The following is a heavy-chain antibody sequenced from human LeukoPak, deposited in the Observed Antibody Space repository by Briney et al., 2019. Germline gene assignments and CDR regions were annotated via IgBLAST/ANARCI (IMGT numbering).Heavy chain of an antibody. J-gene: IGHJ6*03. V-gene: IGHV1-46*01. Sequence: ASVKVSCKASGYIFTSYFMHWVRQAPGQGLEWMGLINPSGGSTRYAQKFQGRVTMTRDMSTSTVYMELSSLRSEDTAVYYCARDHQGPGIAAAYYYYYYMDVWGKGTTVTISS. CDR3: ARDHQGPGIAAAYYYYYYMDV. D-gene: IGHD6-13*01. CDR2: INPSGGST. CDR1: GYIFTSYF.